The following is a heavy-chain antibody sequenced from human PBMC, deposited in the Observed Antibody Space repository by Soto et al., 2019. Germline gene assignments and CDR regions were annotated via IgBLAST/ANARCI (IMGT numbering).Heavy chain of an antibody. J-gene: IGHJ5*02. D-gene: IGHD1-7*01. Sequence: SQTLSLTCAISGDTVSSNSASWNWIRQSPSRGLEWLGRTSYKSKWYNDYAESMKSRISINPDTSENQFSLQLNSVTPEDTAVYYCARDLWNLDWFDPWGQGTLVTVSS. CDR2: TSYKSKWYN. CDR1: GDTVSSNSAS. CDR3: ARDLWNLDWFDP. V-gene: IGHV6-1*01.